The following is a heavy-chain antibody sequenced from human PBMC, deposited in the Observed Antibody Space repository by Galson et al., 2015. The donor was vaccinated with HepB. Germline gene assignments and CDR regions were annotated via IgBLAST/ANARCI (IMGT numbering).Heavy chain of an antibody. CDR1: AFTFSSYG. J-gene: IGHJ3*02. CDR2: ISYDGSKK. CDR3: AKVWWGGGETFDI. Sequence: SLRLSCAASAFTFSSYGMHWVRQAPGKGLEWVAVISYDGSKKYYADSVKGRFTISRDNSKNKLYLQMNSLRAEDTGVYYCAKVWWGGGETFDIWGQGTMVTVSS. V-gene: IGHV3-30*18. D-gene: IGHD2-15*01.